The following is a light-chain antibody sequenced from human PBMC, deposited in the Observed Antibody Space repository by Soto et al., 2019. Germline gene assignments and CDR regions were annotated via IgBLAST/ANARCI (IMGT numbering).Light chain of an antibody. CDR2: KAS. CDR3: QQYNSYSRT. CDR1: QSISSW. V-gene: IGKV1-5*03. Sequence: DIQMTQSPSTLSASVGDRVTITCRASQSISSWLAWYQQKPGKAPKLLIYKASSLESGVPSRFSGSGSATEITLTISSLETDDFATYYCQQYNSYSRTFGQGTKVEIK. J-gene: IGKJ1*01.